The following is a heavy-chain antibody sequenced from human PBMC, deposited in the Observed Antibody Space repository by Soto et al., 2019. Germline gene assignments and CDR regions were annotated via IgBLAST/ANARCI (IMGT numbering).Heavy chain of an antibody. V-gene: IGHV1-58*02. Sequence: QMQLVQSGPEVKKPGTSVKVSCKASGFTFTSSAMQWVRQARGQRLEWIGWIVVCSGNTNYAQKFQERVTITRDRHKGTAHIQVRSLSSEDASVYYCAAAAVSDDSGDYYRMDVWGQGITVTFSS. CDR1: GFTFTSSA. CDR3: AAAAVSDDSGDYYRMDV. CDR2: IVVCSGNT. J-gene: IGHJ6*02. D-gene: IGHD1-26*01.